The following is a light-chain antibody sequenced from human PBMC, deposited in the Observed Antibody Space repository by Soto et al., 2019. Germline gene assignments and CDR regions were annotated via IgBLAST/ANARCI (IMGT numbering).Light chain of an antibody. J-gene: IGKJ4*01. CDR1: QSISTY. V-gene: IGKV1-39*01. CDR2: AAS. Sequence: DLQMTQSPSSLSASVGDRVTITCRPSQSISTYLNWYQQKPGKAPNLLIYAASSLQSGVPSRFTGSGSGTDFTLTISSLQPEDFATYYCQQSFSIPLAFGGGTKVEIK. CDR3: QQSFSIPLA.